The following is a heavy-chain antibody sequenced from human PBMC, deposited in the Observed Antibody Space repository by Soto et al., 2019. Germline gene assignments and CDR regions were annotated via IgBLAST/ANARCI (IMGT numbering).Heavy chain of an antibody. J-gene: IGHJ6*02. CDR2: IYHTGSA. V-gene: IGHV4-30-2*01. D-gene: IGHD3-10*01. CDR1: GGSVNNDAYS. Sequence: QLQESGSGLVRPSQTLTLTCAVSGGSVNNDAYSWNWIRQPPGKGLEWIGYIYHTGSAYYNPSLKSRVTMSLDRSTNEFSLRLTSVSSADTAVYYCASIWFGEIAYGVDVWGQGTPVTVSS. CDR3: ASIWFGEIAYGVDV.